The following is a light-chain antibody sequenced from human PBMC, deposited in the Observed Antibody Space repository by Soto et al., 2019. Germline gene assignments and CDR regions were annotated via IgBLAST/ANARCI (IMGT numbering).Light chain of an antibody. CDR2: EVS. V-gene: IGLV2-14*01. J-gene: IGLJ2*01. Sequence: QSALTQPASVSGSPGQSITISCTGTTSDVGGYNYVSWYQQHPGKAPKLMICEVSNRPSGVSNRFSGSKSGNTASLTISGLQAEDDADYYCSSYTSSGTLVVFGGGTKLTVL. CDR1: TSDVGGYNY. CDR3: SSYTSSGTLVV.